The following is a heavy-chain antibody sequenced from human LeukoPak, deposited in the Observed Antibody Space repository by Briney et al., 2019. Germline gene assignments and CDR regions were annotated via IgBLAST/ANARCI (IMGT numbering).Heavy chain of an antibody. CDR1: GFRLSDYA. CDR3: AIGVNYAFDD. CDR2: VSVSSRTGYR. Sequence: GGSLRLSCTDSGFRLSDYAMNWVRQAPGKGLEWVSSVSVSSRTGYRDYADSVKGRFTISRDNSKNTVYLQMDSLRPEDTAVYYCAIGVNYAFDDWGQGTLVTVSS. J-gene: IGHJ4*02. V-gene: IGHV3-23*01. D-gene: IGHD1-7*01.